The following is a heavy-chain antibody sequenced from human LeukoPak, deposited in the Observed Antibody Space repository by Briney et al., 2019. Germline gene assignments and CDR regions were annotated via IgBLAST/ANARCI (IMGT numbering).Heavy chain of an antibody. CDR2: IYYSGST. Sequence: PSETLSLTCTVSGGSISSYYWSWIRQPPGKGLEWIGYIYYSGSTNYNPSLKSRVTISVDTSKNQFSLKLSSVTAADTAVYYCARHYSSGWDAFDIWGQGTMVTVSS. CDR1: GGSISSYY. V-gene: IGHV4-59*08. J-gene: IGHJ3*02. D-gene: IGHD6-19*01. CDR3: ARHYSSGWDAFDI.